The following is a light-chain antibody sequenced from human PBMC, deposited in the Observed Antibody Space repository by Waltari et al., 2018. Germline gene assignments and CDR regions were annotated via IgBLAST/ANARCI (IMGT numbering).Light chain of an antibody. Sequence: QSDLTQPASVSGSPGQSITISCTGTSSDVGGYNYFSWYQQHPGKAPKLMIYGVSNRPSGVSNRFSGSKSGNTASLTISGLQAEDEADYYCSSYTGSSIRYVFGTGTKVTVL. V-gene: IGLV2-14*01. CDR2: GVS. J-gene: IGLJ1*01. CDR1: SSDVGGYNY. CDR3: SSYTGSSIRYV.